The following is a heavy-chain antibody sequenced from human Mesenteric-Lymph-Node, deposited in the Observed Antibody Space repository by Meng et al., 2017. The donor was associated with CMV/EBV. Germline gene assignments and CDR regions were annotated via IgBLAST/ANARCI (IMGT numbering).Heavy chain of an antibody. CDR1: GFTFSNYA. Sequence: GESLKISCAASGFTFSNYAMHWVRQAPGKGLDWVTIISYDGINKYYADSVEGRFTISRDNSKNTLYLQMNSLRTEDTAIYYCARRGSLARNPGPLDYWGQGTLVTVSS. CDR3: ARRGSLARNPGPLDY. V-gene: IGHV3-30*04. J-gene: IGHJ4*02. CDR2: ISYDGINK. D-gene: IGHD3-10*01.